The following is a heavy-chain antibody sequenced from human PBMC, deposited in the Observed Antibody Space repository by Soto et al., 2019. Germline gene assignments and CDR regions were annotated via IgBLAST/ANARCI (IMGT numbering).Heavy chain of an antibody. CDR1: GFTFSRYG. CDR2: ISSSSSTI. CDR3: ARDGYCVSTTCYFLPDV. V-gene: IGHV3-48*02. J-gene: IGHJ6*02. D-gene: IGHD2-2*03. Sequence: EVHVVECGGGLVQPGESLRLACAASGFTFSRYGMNWVRQAPGKGLEWVAYISSSSSTIYYADSVKGRFTISRDNAKNSLYLQMNSLRDEDTAVYYCARDGYCVSTTCYFLPDVWGPGTTVTVSS.